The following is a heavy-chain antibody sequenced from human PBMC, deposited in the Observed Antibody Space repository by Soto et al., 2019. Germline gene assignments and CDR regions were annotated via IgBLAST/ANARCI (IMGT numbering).Heavy chain of an antibody. D-gene: IGHD3-10*01. CDR1: GFTFSSYS. V-gene: IGHV3-21*01. Sequence: EVQLVESGGGLVKPGGSLRLSCAASGFTFSSYSMNWVRQAPGKGLEWVSSISSSSSYLYYADSVKGRFTISRDNAKNPLYLQMNSLRAEDTAVYYCARGFSYYGAGSKDYWGQGTLVTVSS. CDR3: ARGFSYYGAGSKDY. J-gene: IGHJ4*02. CDR2: ISSSSSYL.